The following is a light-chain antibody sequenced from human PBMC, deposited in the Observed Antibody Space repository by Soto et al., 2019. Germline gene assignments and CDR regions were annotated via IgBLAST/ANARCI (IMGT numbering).Light chain of an antibody. CDR2: DAS. V-gene: IGKV3-11*01. J-gene: IGKJ4*01. CDR3: QQRSNWPPLT. CDR1: QSVSTH. Sequence: EIVLTQSPGTLSLSPGERATLSCRASQSVSTHLAWYQQKPGQAPRLLIYDASNRATGVPVRFSGSGSGTDFTLTISSLEPEDFAVYYCQQRSNWPPLTFGGGTKVDNK.